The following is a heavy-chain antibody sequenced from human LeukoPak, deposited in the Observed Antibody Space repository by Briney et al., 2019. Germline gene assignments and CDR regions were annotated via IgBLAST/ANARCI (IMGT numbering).Heavy chain of an antibody. J-gene: IGHJ4*02. CDR1: GFNFNIYT. D-gene: IGHD3-22*01. CDR2: ISYDGSNK. CDR3: ARVKYYYDSSGYCFDY. V-gene: IGHV3-30*04. Sequence: GGSLRLSCAASGFNFNIYTFNWVRQAPGKGLEWVAVISYDGSNKYYADSVKGRFTISRDNSKNTLYLQMHYLRAEDTAVYYCARVKYYYDSSGYCFDYWGQGTLVTVSS.